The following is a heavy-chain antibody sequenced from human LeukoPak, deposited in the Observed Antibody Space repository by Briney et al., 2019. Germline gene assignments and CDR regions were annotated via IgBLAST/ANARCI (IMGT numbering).Heavy chain of an antibody. V-gene: IGHV3-20*04. D-gene: IGHD6-6*01. CDR3: ARVVDSSSSYRGYYYYYMDV. J-gene: IGHJ6*03. Sequence: GGSLRLSCAASGFTFGDYGMSWVRQAPGKGLEWVSGINWNGGSTGYADSVKGRFTISRDNAKNSLYLQMNSLRAEDTAVYYCARVVDSSSSYRGYYYYYMDVWGKGTTVTVSS. CDR2: INWNGGST. CDR1: GFTFGDYG.